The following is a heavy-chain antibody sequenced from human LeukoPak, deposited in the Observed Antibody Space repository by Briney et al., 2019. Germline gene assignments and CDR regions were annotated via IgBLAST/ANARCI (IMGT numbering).Heavy chain of an antibody. CDR2: ISSSGSTI. CDR1: GFTFSDYY. Sequence: PGGSLRLSCAASGFTFSDYYMSWIRQAPGKGLEWVSYISSSGSTIYYADSVKGRFTISRDNAKNSLYLQMNSLRAEDTAVYYCACSLLAPAASYYYYGMDVWGQGTTVTVSS. D-gene: IGHD2-2*01. J-gene: IGHJ6*02. CDR3: ACSLLAPAASYYYYGMDV. V-gene: IGHV3-11*01.